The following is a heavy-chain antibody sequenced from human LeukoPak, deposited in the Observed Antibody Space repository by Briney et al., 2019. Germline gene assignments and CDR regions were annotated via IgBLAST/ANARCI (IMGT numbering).Heavy chain of an antibody. CDR2: MSYDGSNK. CDR3: ARGKYSSGWYYFGY. D-gene: IGHD6-19*01. J-gene: IGHJ4*02. CDR1: GFTFSSYG. V-gene: IGHV3-33*01. Sequence: GRSLRLSCAASGFTFSSYGIHWVRQAPGRGLEWVAVMSYDGSNKNYADSVKGRFTISRDNSKNTLFLQMDSLRAEDTAVYYCARGKYSSGWYYFGYWGQGALVTVSS.